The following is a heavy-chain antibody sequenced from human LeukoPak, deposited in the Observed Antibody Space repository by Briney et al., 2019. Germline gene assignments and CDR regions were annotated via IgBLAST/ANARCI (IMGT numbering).Heavy chain of an antibody. Sequence: PSETLYLNCAVYGGSFSGYYCSWIRQPPGKGPGLIGEINHSGITNYNPSLNSRVTVSVDTSKNQFSLKLSSVTAADTAVYYCARAYPKSHLYSGYAFDPWGQGTLVTVSS. V-gene: IGHV4-34*01. CDR3: ARAYPKSHLYSGYAFDP. CDR2: INHSGIT. J-gene: IGHJ5*02. D-gene: IGHD5-12*01. CDR1: GGSFSGYY.